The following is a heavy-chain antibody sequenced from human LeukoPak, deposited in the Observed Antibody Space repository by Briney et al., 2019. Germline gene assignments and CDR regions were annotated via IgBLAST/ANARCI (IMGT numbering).Heavy chain of an antibody. CDR2: ISSSGSTI. Sequence: PGGSLRLSCAASGFTFTTYWMSWVRQAPGKGLEWVSYISSSGSTIYYADSVKGRFTVSRDNAKNSLFLQMNSLRAEDTAVYYCARDSMAGYFDCWGQGTLVTVSS. CDR3: ARDSMAGYFDC. J-gene: IGHJ4*02. CDR1: GFTFTTYW. V-gene: IGHV3-48*04. D-gene: IGHD5-24*01.